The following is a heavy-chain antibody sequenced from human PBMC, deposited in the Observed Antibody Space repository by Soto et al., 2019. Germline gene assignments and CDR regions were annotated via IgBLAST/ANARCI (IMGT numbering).Heavy chain of an antibody. CDR3: VRGRKRRLAPYYYYGIDA. J-gene: IGHJ6*02. CDR2: INHSGST. CDR1: GGSFSAYC. D-gene: IGHD6-25*01. V-gene: IGHV4-34*01. Sequence: SETLSLSCAVYGGSFSAYCCSWIRQPPGKGLEWIGEINHSGSTNYNPSLKSRVTISVDTSKNQFSLKLSSVTAADTAVYYCVRGRKRRLAPYYYYGIDAWGQWPSVT.